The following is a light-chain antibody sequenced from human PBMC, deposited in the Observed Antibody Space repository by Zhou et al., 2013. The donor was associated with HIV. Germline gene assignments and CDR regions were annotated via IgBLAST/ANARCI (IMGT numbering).Light chain of an antibody. Sequence: IVLTQSPGTLSVSPGERATLSCRASQSISSFYLAWYQQKFGQAPRLLIYGASSRATGIPDRFSGSGSGTEFTLTISRLEPEDFAVYYCQHYGVSPYTFGPGPSWRS. CDR3: QHYGVSPYT. V-gene: IGKV3-20*01. CDR1: QSISSFY. J-gene: IGKJ2*01. CDR2: GAS.